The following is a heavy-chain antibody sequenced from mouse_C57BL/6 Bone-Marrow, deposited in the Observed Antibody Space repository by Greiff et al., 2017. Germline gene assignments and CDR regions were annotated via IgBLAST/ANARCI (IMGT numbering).Heavy chain of an antibody. V-gene: IGHV14-4*01. CDR3: TTRCYGSVYFDY. CDR2: IDPENGDT. Sequence: VQLQQSGAELVRPGASVKLSCTASGFNIKDDYMHWVKQRPEQGLEWIGWIDPENGDTEYASKFQGKATITADTSSNTAYLQLSSLTSEDTAVYYCTTRCYGSVYFDYWCQGTTLTVSS. J-gene: IGHJ2*01. CDR1: GFNIKDDY. D-gene: IGHD1-1*01.